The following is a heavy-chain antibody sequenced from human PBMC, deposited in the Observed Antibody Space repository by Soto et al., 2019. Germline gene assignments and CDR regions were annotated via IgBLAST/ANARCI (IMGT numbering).Heavy chain of an antibody. CDR3: ARDGGVVVPAANYYYYYGMDV. D-gene: IGHD2-2*01. CDR2: ISSSSSYI. J-gene: IGHJ6*02. Sequence: EVQLVESGGGLVKPGGALRLSCAASGFTFSSYSMNWVRQAPGKGLEWVSSISSSSSYIYYADSVKGRFTISRDNAKNSLYLQMNSLSAEDTAVYYCARDGGVVVPAANYYYYYGMDVWGQGTTVTVSS. V-gene: IGHV3-21*01. CDR1: GFTFSSYS.